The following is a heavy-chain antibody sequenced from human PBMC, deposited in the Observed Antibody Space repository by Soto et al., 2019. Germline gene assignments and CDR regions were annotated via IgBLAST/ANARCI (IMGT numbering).Heavy chain of an antibody. J-gene: IGHJ3*02. CDR2: ISSSSSYI. Sequence: GGSLRLSCAASGFTFSSYSMNWVRQAPGKGLEWVSSISSSSSYIYYADSVKGRFTISRDTAKNSLYLQMNSLRAEDTAVYYCARDYPIGGEYSSSSRDAFDIWGQGTMVTVSS. CDR1: GFTFSSYS. CDR3: ARDYPIGGEYSSSSRDAFDI. V-gene: IGHV3-21*01. D-gene: IGHD6-6*01.